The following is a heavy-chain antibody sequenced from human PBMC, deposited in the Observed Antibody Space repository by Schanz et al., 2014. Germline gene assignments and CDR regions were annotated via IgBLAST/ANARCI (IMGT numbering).Heavy chain of an antibody. Sequence: QVQLVESGGGVVQPGRSLRLSCAASGFTFSKYGVHWVRQAPGKGLEWVAVIWYNGSNKYYADSVRGRFTISRDNSRKTLYLQMNSLRADDTAVYYCAKDLYNYGSFDSWGQGTLVTVSS. CDR3: AKDLYNYGSFDS. CDR2: IWYNGSNK. V-gene: IGHV3-33*06. J-gene: IGHJ5*01. D-gene: IGHD3-16*01. CDR1: GFTFSKYG.